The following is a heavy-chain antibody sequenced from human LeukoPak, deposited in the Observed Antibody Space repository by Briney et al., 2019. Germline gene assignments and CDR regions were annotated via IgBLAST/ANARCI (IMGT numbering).Heavy chain of an antibody. D-gene: IGHD2-21*01. CDR2: IYMSGDT. CDR3: ARVFAGFYMDV. V-gene: IGHV4-4*07. J-gene: IGHJ6*03. CDR1: DDSIKSYS. Sequence: RSETLSLTCTVSDDSIKSYSWSWIRLLAGERLEWIGLIYMSGDTNYNPSLKSRLDMSVDTSKDQVSLKLSSVTAADTAVYYCARVFAGFYMDVWGKGTTVIVSS.